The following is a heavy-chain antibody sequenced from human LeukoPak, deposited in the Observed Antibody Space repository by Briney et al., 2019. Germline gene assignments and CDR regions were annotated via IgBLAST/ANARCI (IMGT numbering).Heavy chain of an antibody. J-gene: IGHJ4*02. CDR2: IYHSGST. V-gene: IGHV4-34*01. Sequence: SETLSLTCAVYGGSFSGYYWGWIRQPPGKGLEWIGNIYHSGSTYYNPSLKSRVTISVDTSKNQFSLKLSSVTAADTAVYYCARSFPGTTTLPDYWGQGTLVTVSS. CDR1: GGSFSGYY. CDR3: ARSFPGTTTLPDY. D-gene: IGHD1-1*01.